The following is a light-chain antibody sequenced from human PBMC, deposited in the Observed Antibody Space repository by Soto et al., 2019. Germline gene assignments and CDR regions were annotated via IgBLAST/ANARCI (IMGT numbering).Light chain of an antibody. V-gene: IGKV3-15*01. CDR1: QNIYSN. CDR3: QQYNNWPPIT. Sequence: EIVLTHSPDTLSVSPCERATLSSSASQNIYSNIAWYQQKPGQSPRLLIYGASTRATGIPARFSGSGSGTEFTLTISSLQSEDFAVYYCQQYNNWPPITFGQGTRLEIK. CDR2: GAS. J-gene: IGKJ5*01.